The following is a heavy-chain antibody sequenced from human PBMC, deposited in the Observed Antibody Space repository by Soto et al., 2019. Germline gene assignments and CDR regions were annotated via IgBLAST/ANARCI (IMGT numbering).Heavy chain of an antibody. Sequence: GGSLRLSCAASGFTFTSYAMGWARQAAGKGLEWVSVISSNGGITHYADSVKGRFTVSRDNSKTTLYLQMNSLRVEDTAVYYCTKGTRSSTSSSIVDYWGQGTLVTVS. CDR2: ISSNGGIT. CDR3: TKGTRSSTSSSIVDY. V-gene: IGHV3-23*01. CDR1: GFTFTSYA. J-gene: IGHJ4*02. D-gene: IGHD2-2*01.